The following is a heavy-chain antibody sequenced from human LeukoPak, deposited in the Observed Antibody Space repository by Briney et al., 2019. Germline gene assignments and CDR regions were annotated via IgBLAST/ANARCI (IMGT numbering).Heavy chain of an antibody. CDR1: GFTFSSYG. CDR2: IRYDGSNK. Sequence: GASLRLSCAASGFTFSSYGMHWVRKAPGKGLEWVAFIRYDGSNKYYADSVKGRFTISRDNSKNTLYLQMNSLRPEDSAVHYCAKDGRGSGYFPDYWGQGTLVTVSS. V-gene: IGHV3-30*02. CDR3: AKDGRGSGYFPDY. J-gene: IGHJ4*02. D-gene: IGHD3-22*01.